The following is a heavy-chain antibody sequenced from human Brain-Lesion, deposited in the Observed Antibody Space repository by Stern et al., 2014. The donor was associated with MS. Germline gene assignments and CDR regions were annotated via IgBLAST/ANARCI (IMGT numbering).Heavy chain of an antibody. V-gene: IGHV1-2*04. CDR2: INPKSGGT. Sequence: QMQLVQSGAEVKKPGVSVKVSCKASGYTFTGYYMHWVRQAPGQGLEWMGWINPKSGGTNYAQKFQGWVTMTRDTSINTAYMELSRLRSDDTAVYYCATYYYDSTGYNDFWGQGTLVTVSS. CDR3: ATYYYDSTGYNDF. CDR1: GYTFTGYY. D-gene: IGHD3-22*01. J-gene: IGHJ4*02.